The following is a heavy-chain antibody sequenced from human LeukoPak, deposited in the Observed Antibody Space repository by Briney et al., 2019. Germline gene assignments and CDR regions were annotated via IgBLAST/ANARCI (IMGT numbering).Heavy chain of an antibody. CDR3: AREGGSETMVRDYGIDY. CDR1: GGSISSSSYY. Sequence: SETLSLTCTVSGGSISSSSYYWGWIRQPPGKGLEWIGSIYYSGSTYCNPSLKSRVTISVDTSKNQFSLKLSSVTAADTAVYYCAREGGSETMVRDYGIDYWGQGTLVTVSS. J-gene: IGHJ4*02. V-gene: IGHV4-39*07. CDR2: IYYSGST. D-gene: IGHD3-10*01.